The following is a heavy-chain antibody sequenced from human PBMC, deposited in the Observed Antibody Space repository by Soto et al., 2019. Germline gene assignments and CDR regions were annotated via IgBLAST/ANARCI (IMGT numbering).Heavy chain of an antibody. CDR3: ARVAVAARPRWYNWFDP. Sequence: QEQLVQSGAEVKKPGASVKVSCKTSGYTFTDYDINWVRQATGQGLEWIGWMNPNRGETGYAQKFQGRVTMTRSASLRTAELELSSLRSEDTAVSYCARVAVAARPRWYNWFDPWGQGTLVTVAS. V-gene: IGHV1-8*01. CDR1: GYTFTDYD. J-gene: IGHJ5*02. D-gene: IGHD2-15*01. CDR2: MNPNRGET.